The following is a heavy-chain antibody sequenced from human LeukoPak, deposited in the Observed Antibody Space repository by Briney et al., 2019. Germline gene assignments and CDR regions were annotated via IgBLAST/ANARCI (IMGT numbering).Heavy chain of an antibody. D-gene: IGHD6-19*01. V-gene: IGHV4-39*01. J-gene: IGHJ6*02. CDR2: TYYSGST. CDR1: GGSISSSSYY. CDR3: ARQYSSGRYGISYYYNYGMDV. Sequence: SETLSLTCTVSGGSISSSSYYCGWIRQPPGKGLEWIGSTYYSGSTYYNPSLKSRVTISVDTSKNQFSLKLSSVTAADTAVYYCARQYSSGRYGISYYYNYGMDVWGQGTTVTVSS.